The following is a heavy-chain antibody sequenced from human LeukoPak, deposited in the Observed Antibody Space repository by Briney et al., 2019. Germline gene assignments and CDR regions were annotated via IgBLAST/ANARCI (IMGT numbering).Heavy chain of an antibody. D-gene: IGHD4-4*01. CDR3: ARSTVNYYYYYGMDV. Sequence: SETLSLTCAVSGGSISSGGYSWSWIRQPPGKGLEWIGEINHSGSTNYNPSLKSRVTISVDTSKNQFSLKLSSVTAADTAVYYCARSTVNYYYYYGMDVWGQGTTVTVSS. J-gene: IGHJ6*02. CDR2: INHSGST. CDR1: GGSISSGGYS. V-gene: IGHV4-34*01.